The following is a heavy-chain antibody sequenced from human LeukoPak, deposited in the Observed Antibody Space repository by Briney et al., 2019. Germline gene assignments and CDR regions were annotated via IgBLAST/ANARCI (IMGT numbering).Heavy chain of an antibody. CDR3: ARHGSRRNWFDS. V-gene: IGHV4-59*08. J-gene: IGHJ5*01. CDR1: GGSISSYY. Sequence: PSETLSLTCTVSGGSISSYYWSWIRQPPGKGLEWIGYIYYSGSTNYNPSLKSRVTISVDTSRNQFSLNLSSVTAADTAVYYCARHGSRRNWFDSWGQGTLVTVSS. CDR2: IYYSGST.